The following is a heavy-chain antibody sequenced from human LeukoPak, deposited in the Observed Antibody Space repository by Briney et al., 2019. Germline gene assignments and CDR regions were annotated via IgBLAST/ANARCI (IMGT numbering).Heavy chain of an antibody. Sequence: GGSLRLSCAASGFTFSSYWMSWVRQAPGKGLEWVANIKQDGSEKYYVDSVKGRFTISRDNAKNSLYLEMKSLGAEDTAVYYCARGGPYYDFWSDAGAFPQRPFDYWGQGTLVTVSS. CDR3: ARGGPYYDFWSDAGAFPQRPFDY. J-gene: IGHJ4*02. CDR1: GFTFSSYW. D-gene: IGHD3-3*01. CDR2: IKQDGSEK. V-gene: IGHV3-7*01.